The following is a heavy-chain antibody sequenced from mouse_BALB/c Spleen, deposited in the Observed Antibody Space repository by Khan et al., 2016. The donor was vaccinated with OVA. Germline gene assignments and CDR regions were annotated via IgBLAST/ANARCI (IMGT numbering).Heavy chain of an antibody. CDR1: GYTFTNYW. D-gene: IGHD2-12*01. J-gene: IGHJ2*01. V-gene: IGHV1-63*02. CDR3: ARRGGARGEGDDSDD. Sequence: VQLQESGGELVRPGTSVKMSCKAAGYTFTNYWIGWVKQRPGNGLEWIGVIYPGGGYANYHQTFKGKATLTADTSSSTAYLQLSSLTSEDSAIEDSARRGGARGEGDDSDDWGQGTTVTVSS. CDR2: IYPGGGYA.